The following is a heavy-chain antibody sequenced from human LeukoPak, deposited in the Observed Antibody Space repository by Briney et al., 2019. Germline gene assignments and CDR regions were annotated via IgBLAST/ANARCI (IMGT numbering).Heavy chain of an antibody. CDR2: ISGSGGSA. J-gene: IGHJ6*02. D-gene: IGHD1-20*01. CDR3: ARDHFGGYNWNDLGYYYYGMDV. V-gene: IGHV3-23*01. CDR1: GFTFSSYA. Sequence: PGGSLRLSCAASGFTFSSYAMTWVRQAPGKGLEWVSAISGSGGSAYYADSVKGRFTISRDNAKNSLYLQMNSLRAEDTAVYYCARDHFGGYNWNDLGYYYYGMDVWGQGTTVTVSS.